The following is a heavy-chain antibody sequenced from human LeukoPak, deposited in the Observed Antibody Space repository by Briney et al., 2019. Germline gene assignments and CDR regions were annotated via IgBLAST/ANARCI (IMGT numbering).Heavy chain of an antibody. D-gene: IGHD6-13*01. CDR3: ARDQTEQQLGDIDY. CDR2: INPNSGGT. Sequence: ASVKVYCRASGYTFTGYYMHWVRQAPGQGLEWMGWINPNSGGTNYAQKFQGRVTMTRDTSISTAYMELSRLRSDDTAVYYCARDQTEQQLGDIDYWGQGTLVTVSS. V-gene: IGHV1-2*02. CDR1: GYTFTGYY. J-gene: IGHJ4*02.